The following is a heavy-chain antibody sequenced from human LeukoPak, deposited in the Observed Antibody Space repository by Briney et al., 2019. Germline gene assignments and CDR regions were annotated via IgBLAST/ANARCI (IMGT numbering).Heavy chain of an antibody. J-gene: IGHJ6*02. D-gene: IGHD6-13*01. V-gene: IGHV3-48*03. CDR2: ISSSDTII. CDR3: ARTSASTTWYLVGTPSYGMDV. CDR1: GFTFKSYE. Sequence: GGSLRLSCTASGFTFKSYEMNWVRQAPGKGLEWVSYISSSDTIIYYADSVKGRFTISRDNAKDSLYLQMNSLRAEDTTLYYCARTSASTTWYLVGTPSYGMDVWGQGTTVTVSS.